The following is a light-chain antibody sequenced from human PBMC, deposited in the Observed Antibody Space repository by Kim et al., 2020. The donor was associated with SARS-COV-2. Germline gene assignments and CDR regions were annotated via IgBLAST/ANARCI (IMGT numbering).Light chain of an antibody. Sequence: DIVMTQSPDSLALSLGERATINCKSSQSVLYSSNNKNYLAWYQQKPGQPPKLLIYWASTRESGVPDRFSGSGSGTDFTLTISSLQAEDVAVYYCQQYYRTPLTFGGGTKVDIK. CDR3: QQYYRTPLT. CDR2: WAS. CDR1: QSVLYSSNNKNY. V-gene: IGKV4-1*01. J-gene: IGKJ4*01.